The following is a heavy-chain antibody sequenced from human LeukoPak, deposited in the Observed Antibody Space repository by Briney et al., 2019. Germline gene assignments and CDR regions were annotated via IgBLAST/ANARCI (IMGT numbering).Heavy chain of an antibody. CDR2: IRFGGSDE. CDR3: AKDRRGSCNAGSCYCCDY. J-gene: IGHJ4*02. CDR1: EFTFNSYG. Sequence: GGSLRLSCTASEFTFNSYGMHWVRQAPGKGLEWVAFIRFGGSDEHYADSVKGRFTISRGNSKNTLYLQMNSLRAEDTAVYYCAKDRRGSCNAGSCYCCDYWGRGALVTVSS. D-gene: IGHD2-15*01. V-gene: IGHV3-30*02.